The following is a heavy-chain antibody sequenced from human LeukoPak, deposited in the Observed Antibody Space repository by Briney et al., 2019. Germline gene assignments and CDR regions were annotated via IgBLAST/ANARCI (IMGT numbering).Heavy chain of an antibody. Sequence: ASLKVSSKASGGTFSSYAISWVRHAPGQGLDWLGCIIPIFGTANYAQKFQGRVTITTDESTSTAYMELSSLRSEDTAVYYCARAAEFCSSTSCYNDGYYYYMDVWGKGTTVTVSS. D-gene: IGHD2-2*02. J-gene: IGHJ6*03. CDR2: IIPIFGTA. CDR3: ARAAEFCSSTSCYNDGYYYYMDV. V-gene: IGHV1-69*05. CDR1: GGTFSSYA.